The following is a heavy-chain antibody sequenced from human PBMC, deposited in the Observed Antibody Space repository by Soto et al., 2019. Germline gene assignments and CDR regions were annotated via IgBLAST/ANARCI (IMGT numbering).Heavy chain of an antibody. V-gene: IGHV4-34*01. CDR3: ARGWGRIFDY. D-gene: IGHD7-27*01. J-gene: IGHJ4*02. CDR2: INHSGST. CDR1: GGSFSGYY. Sequence: QVQLQQWGAGLLKPSETLSLTCAVYGGSFSGYYWSWIRQPPGKGLEWIGEINHSGSTNYNPSLNSRVNISVDTSKNQFSLKLSSVTAADTAVYYCARGWGRIFDYWGQGTLVTVSS.